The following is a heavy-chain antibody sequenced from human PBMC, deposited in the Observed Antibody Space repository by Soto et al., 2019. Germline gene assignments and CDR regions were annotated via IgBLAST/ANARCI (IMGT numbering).Heavy chain of an antibody. CDR1: GGSFNGYY. V-gene: IGHV4-34*01. Sequence: PSKPLTLTCAVYGGSFNGYYWSWIRQPPGKGLEWIGEINHSGSTNYNPSLKSRVTISVDTSKNQFSLKLSSVTAADTAVYYCARGPIHRRWGQGIRVTVSS. J-gene: IGHJ4*02. D-gene: IGHD5-18*01. CDR2: INHSGST. CDR3: ARGPIHRR.